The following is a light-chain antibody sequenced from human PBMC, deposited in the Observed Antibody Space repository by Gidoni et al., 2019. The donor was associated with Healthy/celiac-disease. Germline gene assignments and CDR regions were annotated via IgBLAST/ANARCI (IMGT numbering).Light chain of an antibody. CDR1: QSISSY. J-gene: IGKJ2*01. V-gene: IGKV1-39*01. CDR3: QQSYSTPYT. CDR2: AAS. Sequence: DIQMPQSPSSLSASVGDRVTITGRASQSISSYLNWYQQKPGKAPKLLIYAASSLQSGVPSRFSGSGSGTDFTLTISSLQPEDFATYYCQQSYSTPYTFGQGTKLEIK.